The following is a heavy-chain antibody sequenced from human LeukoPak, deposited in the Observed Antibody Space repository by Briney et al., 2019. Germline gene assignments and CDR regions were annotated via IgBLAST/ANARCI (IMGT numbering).Heavy chain of an antibody. CDR3: AKRYWSCYSCYTLYYFYL. D-gene: IGHD2-2*02. CDR1: GFTFSSYG. V-gene: IGHV3-30*18. CDR2: ISYDRSNK. Sequence: GRSLRLSCAASGFTFSSYGMHWVRQAPGKGLEWVAVISYDRSNKYYADSVEGRFTISRDNSKNTLYLQMNSLRAEDKAVYYCAKRYWSCYSCYTLYYFYLWGQGTPV. J-gene: IGHJ4*02.